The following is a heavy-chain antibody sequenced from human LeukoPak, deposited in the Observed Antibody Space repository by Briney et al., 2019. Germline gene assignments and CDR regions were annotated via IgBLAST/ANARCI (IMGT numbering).Heavy chain of an antibody. J-gene: IGHJ4*02. CDR2: IYYSG. D-gene: IGHD6-19*01. Sequence: PSETLSLTCTVSGGSISSSSYYWGWIRQPPGKGLEWIGTIYYSGSLKSRVTISVDTSKNQFSLKLSSVTAADTAVYYCARLMAVAGTYYFDYWGQGTLATVSS. CDR3: ARLMAVAGTYYFDY. V-gene: IGHV4-39*01. CDR1: GGSISSSSYY.